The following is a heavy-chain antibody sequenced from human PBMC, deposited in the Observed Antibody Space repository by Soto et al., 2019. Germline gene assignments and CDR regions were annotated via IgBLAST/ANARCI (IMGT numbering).Heavy chain of an antibody. CDR3: AGTFSGIAAFDI. D-gene: IGHD6-13*01. CDR1: GYTFTSYD. Sequence: ASVKVSCKASGYTFTSYDINWVRQATGQGLEWMGWMNPNSGNTGYAQKFQGRVTMTRNTSISTAYMELSSLRSEDTAVYYCAGTFSGIAAFDIWGQGTMVTVSS. J-gene: IGHJ3*02. CDR2: MNPNSGNT. V-gene: IGHV1-8*01.